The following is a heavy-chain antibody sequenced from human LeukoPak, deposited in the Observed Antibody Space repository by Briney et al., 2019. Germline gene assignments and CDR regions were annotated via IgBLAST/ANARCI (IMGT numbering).Heavy chain of an antibody. J-gene: IGHJ6*02. CDR1: GFTVSGSY. V-gene: IGHV3-53*01. Sequence: GGSLRLSCAASGFTVSGSYMSWVRQAPGRGLQWVSVIYSDDSTYYADSVKGRFTISRDNSKSTLYLQMNSLRAEDTAIYYCAREKTYFYGMDVWGRGTTVIVSS. CDR3: AREKTYFYGMDV. CDR2: IYSDDST.